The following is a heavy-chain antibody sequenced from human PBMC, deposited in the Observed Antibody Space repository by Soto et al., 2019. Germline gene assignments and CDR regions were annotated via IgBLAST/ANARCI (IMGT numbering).Heavy chain of an antibody. CDR2: IIPILGIA. CDR1: GGTFSSYT. D-gene: IGHD5-12*01. Sequence: SVKVSCKASGGTFSSYTISWVRQAPGQGLEWMGRIIPILGIANYAQKFQGRVTITADKSTSTAYMELSSLRSEDAAVYYCARGPGGLRAESFDYWGQGTLVTVSS. CDR3: ARGPGGLRAESFDY. J-gene: IGHJ4*02. V-gene: IGHV1-69*02.